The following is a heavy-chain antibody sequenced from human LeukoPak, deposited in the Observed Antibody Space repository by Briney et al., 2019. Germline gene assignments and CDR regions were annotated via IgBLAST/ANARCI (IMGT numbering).Heavy chain of an antibody. CDR2: ISGSGGST. J-gene: IGHJ4*02. D-gene: IGHD3-10*01. V-gene: IGHV3-23*01. CDR3: AKEVRITMVRGVIDY. Sequence: GGSLRLSCAASGFTFSSYGMSWARQAPGKGLEWVSAISGSGGSTYYADSVKGRFTISRDNSKNTLYLQMNSLRAEDTAVYYCAKEVRITMVRGVIDYWGQGTLVTVSS. CDR1: GFTFSSYG.